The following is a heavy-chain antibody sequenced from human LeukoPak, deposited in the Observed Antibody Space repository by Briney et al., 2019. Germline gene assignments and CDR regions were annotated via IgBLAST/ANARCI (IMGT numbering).Heavy chain of an antibody. CDR1: GFTFSYYD. Sequence: GGSLRLSCAASGFTFSYYDMAWVRQARGKGVEGGSNIIGSGSETDYSNYVRGRYSVPKDKDKKTLYIEIKRLREEDTAIYYCAKVEVQDLWRGYAFDYWGRGTLVSVS. J-gene: IGHJ4*02. D-gene: IGHD3-3*01. CDR3: AKVEVQDLWRGYAFDY. CDR2: IIGSGSET. V-gene: IGHV3-23*01.